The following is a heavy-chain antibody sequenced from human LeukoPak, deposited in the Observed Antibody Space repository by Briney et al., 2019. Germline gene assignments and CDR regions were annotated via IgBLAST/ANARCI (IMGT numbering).Heavy chain of an antibody. D-gene: IGHD5-18*01. V-gene: IGHV7-4-1*02. Sequence: ASVKVSCEASGYTFTSYAMNWVRQAPGQGLEWMGWINTNTGNPTYAQGFTGRFIFSLDTSVSTAYLQISSLKAEDTAVYYCARAVDTAMFFGDYYYYGMDVWGQGTTVTVSS. CDR3: ARAVDTAMFFGDYYYYGMDV. CDR1: GYTFTSYA. J-gene: IGHJ6*02. CDR2: INTNTGNP.